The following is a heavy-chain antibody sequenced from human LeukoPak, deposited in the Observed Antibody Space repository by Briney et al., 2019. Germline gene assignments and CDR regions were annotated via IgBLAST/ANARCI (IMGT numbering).Heavy chain of an antibody. D-gene: IGHD3-10*01. V-gene: IGHV3-30*02. J-gene: IGHJ3*02. CDR1: GFTFSSYG. CDR2: IRYDGSNK. Sequence: PGGSLRLSCAASGFTFSSYGMHWVRQAPGKGLEWVAFIRYDGSNKYYADSVKGRFTISRDNSKNTLYLQMNSLRAEDTAAYYCAKGTYYYGSGPDLIREHDAFDIWGQGTMVTVSS. CDR3: AKGTYYYGSGPDLIREHDAFDI.